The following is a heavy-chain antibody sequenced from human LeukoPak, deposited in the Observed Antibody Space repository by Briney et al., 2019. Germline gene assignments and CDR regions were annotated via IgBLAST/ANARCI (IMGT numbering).Heavy chain of an antibody. CDR1: GYTFTSYD. Sequence: ASVKVSCKASGYTFTSYDINWVRQATGQGLEWMGWMNPNSGNTGYAQKFQGRVTITRNTSISTAYMELSSLRSDDTAVYYCARVFQKQLGDYWGQGSLVTVSS. CDR2: MNPNSGNT. CDR3: ARVFQKQLGDY. J-gene: IGHJ4*02. V-gene: IGHV1-8*03. D-gene: IGHD6-13*01.